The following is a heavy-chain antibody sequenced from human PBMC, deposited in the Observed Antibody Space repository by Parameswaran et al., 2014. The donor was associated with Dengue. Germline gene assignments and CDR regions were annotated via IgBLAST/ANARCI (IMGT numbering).Heavy chain of an antibody. CDR2: TTGSGATT. V-gene: IGHV3-23*01. Sequence: GESLKISCTASGFTFSHYAVTWVRQAPGKGLEWVSSTTGSGATTYYADSVKDRFTISRDNSRNTLYLQMNSLRVEDTAVYFCGKDPNGDYVGAFDFWGQGTMVTVSS. CDR3: GKDPNGDYVGAFDF. CDR1: GFTFSHYA. J-gene: IGHJ3*01. D-gene: IGHD4-17*01.